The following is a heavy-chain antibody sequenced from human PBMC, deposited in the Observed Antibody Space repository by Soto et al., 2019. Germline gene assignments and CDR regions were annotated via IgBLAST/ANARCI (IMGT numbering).Heavy chain of an antibody. CDR1: GFTFSTYA. Sequence: QPGGSLRLSCAASGFTFSTYALSWVRQAPGKGLEWVSAISANGQGIYYADSVRGRFTISRDNSKNTIFLHMDSLRAEDTAVYYCAKDRNYPRGQFHYWGQGTLVTVSS. D-gene: IGHD1-7*01. CDR2: ISANGQGI. J-gene: IGHJ4*02. CDR3: AKDRNYPRGQFHY. V-gene: IGHV3-23*01.